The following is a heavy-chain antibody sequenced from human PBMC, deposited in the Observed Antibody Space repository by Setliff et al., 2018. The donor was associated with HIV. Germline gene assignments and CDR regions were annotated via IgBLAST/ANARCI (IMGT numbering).Heavy chain of an antibody. V-gene: IGHV1-69*10. CDR2: VITILDIT. D-gene: IGHD3-10*01. J-gene: IGHJ3*02. CDR1: GGTSNTYA. Sequence: SVKVSCKASGGTSNTYAINWVRQAPGQGLEWMGQVITILDITSYAQKFQGRVTITADESTNTMYMELSSLRSDDTAVYYCAGLRGDEAFDIWGQGTMVTVSS. CDR3: AGLRGDEAFDI.